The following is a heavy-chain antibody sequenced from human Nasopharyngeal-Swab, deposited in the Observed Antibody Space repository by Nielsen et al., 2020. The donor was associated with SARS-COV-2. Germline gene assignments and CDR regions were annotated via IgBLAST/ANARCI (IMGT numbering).Heavy chain of an antibody. CDR2: IKSKTDGGTT. D-gene: IGHD2-15*01. J-gene: IGHJ4*02. Sequence: GGSLRLSCAASGFTFSNAWMNWVRQAPGKGLEWVGRIKSKTDGGTTDYAAPVKGRFTVSRDDSKNTLYLQMNSLREDDTAMYYCATDIVDLVASTDFWGQGTRVTVSS. CDR3: ATDIVDLVASTDF. CDR1: GFTFSNAW. V-gene: IGHV3-15*07.